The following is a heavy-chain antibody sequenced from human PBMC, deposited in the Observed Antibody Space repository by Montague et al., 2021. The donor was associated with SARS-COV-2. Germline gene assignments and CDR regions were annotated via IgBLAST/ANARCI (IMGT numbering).Heavy chain of an antibody. CDR2: TYYRSKWYN. Sequence: CAISGDRVSSNIATWNWIRQSPSRGLEWLGRTYYRSKWYNDYAESVKSRITIDPDTSKHQFSLHLNSVTPEDTAVYYCARISVGSKYYFDFWGQGTLVTVSS. V-gene: IGHV6-1*01. CDR1: GDRVSSNIAT. CDR3: ARISVGSKYYFDF. J-gene: IGHJ4*02. D-gene: IGHD4-11*01.